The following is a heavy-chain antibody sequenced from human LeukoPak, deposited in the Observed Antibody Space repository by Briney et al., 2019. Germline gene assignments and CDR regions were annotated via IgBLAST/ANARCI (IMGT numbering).Heavy chain of an antibody. J-gene: IGHJ5*02. CDR3: ARRPCHHDSGGITGTGFDP. CDR1: GGSFSGYY. CDR2: INHSGST. D-gene: IGHD1-20*01. Sequence: SETLSLTCAVYGGSFSGYYWSWIRQPPGKGLEWIGEINHSGSTNYNPSLKSRVTISVDTSKNQSSLKLSSVTAADTAVYYCARRPCHHDSGGITGTGFDPWGQGTLVTVSS. V-gene: IGHV4-34*01.